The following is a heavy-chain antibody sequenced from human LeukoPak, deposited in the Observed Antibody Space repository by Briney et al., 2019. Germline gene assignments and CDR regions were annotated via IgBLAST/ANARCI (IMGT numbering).Heavy chain of an antibody. CDR3: ARGRGITIFGVVIDAFDI. CDR2: ISPYNGNT. J-gene: IGHJ3*02. Sequence: GASVKVSCKASGGTFSSYAISWVRQAPGQGLEWMGWISPYNGNTIYAQNLQGRVTMTADTSTITAHMELRSLRSDDTAVYYCARGRGITIFGVVIDAFDIWGQGTMVTVSS. D-gene: IGHD3-3*01. V-gene: IGHV1-18*01. CDR1: GGTFSSYA.